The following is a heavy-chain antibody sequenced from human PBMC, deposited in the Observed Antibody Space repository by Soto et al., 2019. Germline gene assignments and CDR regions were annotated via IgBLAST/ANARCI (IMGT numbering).Heavy chain of an antibody. D-gene: IGHD6-19*01. J-gene: IGHJ6*02. V-gene: IGHV3-33*01. CDR2: IWYDGSNK. CDR3: ARELRKAVAGTNYYYGMDV. CDR1: GFTFSSYG. Sequence: PGGSLRLSCAASGFTFSSYGMHWVRQAPGKGLEWVAVIWYDGSNKYYADSVKGRFTISRDNSKNTLYLQMNSLRAEDTAVYYCARELRKAVAGTNYYYGMDVWGQGTTVTVSS.